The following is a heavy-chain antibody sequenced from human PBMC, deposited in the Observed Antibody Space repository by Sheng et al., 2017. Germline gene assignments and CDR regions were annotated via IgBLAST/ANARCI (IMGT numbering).Heavy chain of an antibody. V-gene: IGHV1-69*05. Sequence: QVQLVQSGAEVKKPGSSVKVSCKASGGTFSNYAISWVRQAPGQGLEWMGGIIPIFGTANYAQKFQGRVTITTDESTSTAYMELSSLRSEDTAVYYCARGSGRGIEQQLVPRYYFDYWGQGTLVTVSS. D-gene: IGHD6-13*01. CDR3: ARGSGRGIEQQLVPRYYFDY. CDR1: GGTFSNYA. J-gene: IGHJ4*02. CDR2: IIPIFGTA.